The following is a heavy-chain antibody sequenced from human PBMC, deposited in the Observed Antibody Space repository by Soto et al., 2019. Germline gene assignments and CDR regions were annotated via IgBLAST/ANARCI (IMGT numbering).Heavy chain of an antibody. CDR2: IYYSGST. D-gene: IGHD3-16*02. V-gene: IGHV4-39*01. J-gene: IGHJ6*03. CDR1: GGSISSSSYY. Sequence: SETLSLTCTVSGGSISSSSYYWGWIRQPPGKGLEWIGSIYYSGSTYYNPSLKSRVTISVDTSKNQFSLKLSSVTAADTAVYYCARQVRGFENNSNYDYIWGSYRYSGYMDVWGKGTTVTVSS. CDR3: ARQVRGFENNSNYDYIWGSYRYSGYMDV.